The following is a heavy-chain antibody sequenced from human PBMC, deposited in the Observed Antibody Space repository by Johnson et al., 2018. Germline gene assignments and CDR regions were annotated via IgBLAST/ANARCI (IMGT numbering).Heavy chain of an antibody. CDR3: ANLPMTTLTTSLVDV. V-gene: IGHV3-30*18. CDR1: GFTFSSYG. J-gene: IGHJ6*02. Sequence: QVQLVESGGGVVQPGRSLRLSCAASGFTFSSYGIHWVRQAPGKGLEWVAVISYDGSNKYYADSVKGRFTISRDNSKNTLYLQMNSLTTEDTAVYYCANLPMTTLTTSLVDVWGQGTTVTVSS. D-gene: IGHD4-11*01. CDR2: ISYDGSNK.